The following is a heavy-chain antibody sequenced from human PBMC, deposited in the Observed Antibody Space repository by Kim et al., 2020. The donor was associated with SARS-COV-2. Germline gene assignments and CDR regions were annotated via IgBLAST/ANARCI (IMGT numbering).Heavy chain of an antibody. Sequence: GGSLRLSCAASGFTFSSYAMSWVRQAPGKGLEWVSGISGSGESTYYADSVKGRFTISRDKSKNTLYLQMNSLRADDTAVYFCAKESRESSGYYGDYWGQGTLVTVSA. J-gene: IGHJ4*02. CDR3: AKESRESSGYYGDY. V-gene: IGHV3-23*01. CDR2: ISGSGEST. CDR1: GFTFSSYA. D-gene: IGHD6-19*01.